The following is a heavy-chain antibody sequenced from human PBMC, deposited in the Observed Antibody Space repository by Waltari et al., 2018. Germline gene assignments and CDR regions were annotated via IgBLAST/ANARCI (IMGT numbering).Heavy chain of an antibody. CDR3: ARDLGWMDV. Sequence: EVQLVESGGGLIQPGGSLILSCAASGVPVDNIQMSWVRQAPGKGLEWVSVLYSGGYLEYADSVEGRFTISRDTSTNTLYLRMNSLRADDTAVYFCARDLGWMDVWGQGTTVTVSS. V-gene: IGHV3-53*01. J-gene: IGHJ6*02. D-gene: IGHD6-19*01. CDR1: GVPVDNIQ. CDR2: LYSGGYL.